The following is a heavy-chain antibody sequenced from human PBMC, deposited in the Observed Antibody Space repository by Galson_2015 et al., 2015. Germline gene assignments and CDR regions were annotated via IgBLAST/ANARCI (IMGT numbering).Heavy chain of an antibody. CDR2: MNPNSGNT. CDR3: ARGCDSYYYGLDS. Sequence: SVKVSCKASGYTFTSYDINWVRQATGQGLEWMGWMNPNSGNTGYAQKFQGRVTMTRNTSISTAYMELSSLRSEDTAVYYCARGCDSYYYGLDSWRQGTPVTVSS. CDR1: GYTFTSYD. J-gene: IGHJ6*02. V-gene: IGHV1-8*01.